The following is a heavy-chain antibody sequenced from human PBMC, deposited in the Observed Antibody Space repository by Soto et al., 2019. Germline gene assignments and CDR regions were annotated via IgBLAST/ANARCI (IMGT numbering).Heavy chain of an antibody. Sequence: QVQLQESGPGLVKPSETLSLTCTVSGGSISSYYWSWIRQPPGKGLEWIGYIYYSGSTNYNPSLKRRVTTSVDTSKNQFSLKLSSATAADTAVYYCARFNWYFDLWGRGTLVTVSS. J-gene: IGHJ2*01. CDR2: IYYSGST. V-gene: IGHV4-59*08. CDR1: GGSISSYY. CDR3: ARFNWYFDL.